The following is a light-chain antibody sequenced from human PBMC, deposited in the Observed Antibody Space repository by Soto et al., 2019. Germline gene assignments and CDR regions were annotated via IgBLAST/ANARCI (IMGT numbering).Light chain of an antibody. CDR2: GVS. CDR3: QQYMSSVT. Sequence: IVLTQSPGSLSMSPGERVTLSCRASQSVDSTFFAWYQKKPGQAPRLLMYGVSKRATGIPDRFSGSGSGTDFTLTITRLEPEDFAVYYCQQYMSSVTFGQGTRVEIK. J-gene: IGKJ1*01. V-gene: IGKV3-20*01. CDR1: QSVDSTF.